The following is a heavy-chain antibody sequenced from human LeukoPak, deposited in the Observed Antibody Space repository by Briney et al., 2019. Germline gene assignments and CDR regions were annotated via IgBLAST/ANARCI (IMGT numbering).Heavy chain of an antibody. CDR2: ISSSGSTI. CDR3: ARGRDYGDYIGDY. D-gene: IGHD4-17*01. Sequence: GGSLRLSCAASGSTFSSYEMNWVRQAPGKGLEWVSYISSSGSTIYYADSVKGRFTISRDNAKNSLYLQMNSLRAEDTAVYYCARGRDYGDYIGDYWGQGTLVTVSS. V-gene: IGHV3-48*03. CDR1: GSTFSSYE. J-gene: IGHJ4*02.